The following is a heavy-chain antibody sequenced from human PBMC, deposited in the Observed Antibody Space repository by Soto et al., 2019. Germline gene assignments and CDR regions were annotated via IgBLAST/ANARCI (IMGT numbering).Heavy chain of an antibody. J-gene: IGHJ4*02. CDR1: GFTFSTYW. CDR2: IKQDGTTK. D-gene: IGHD6-19*01. Sequence: GGSLRLSCADSGFTFSTYWMNWVRQAPGKGLEWVANIKQDGTTKYYVDSVKGRFTISRDNAKNSLYLQMNSLRAEDTAVYYCAGGSGWLIKYWGQGTLVTVSS. V-gene: IGHV3-7*04. CDR3: AGGSGWLIKY.